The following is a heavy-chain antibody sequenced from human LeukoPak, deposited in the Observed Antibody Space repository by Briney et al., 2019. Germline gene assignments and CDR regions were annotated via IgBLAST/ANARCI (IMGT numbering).Heavy chain of an antibody. Sequence: GESLKISWKGSGYSFTSYWIGWVRRMPGKGLEWMGIIYPGDSDTRYSPSFQGQVTIPPDKCISTAYPPGSSLKASGRATYLRSKPTAPWGPRIDAFDIWGQGTMVTVSS. CDR1: GYSFTSYW. D-gene: IGHD2-21*02. CDR2: IYPGDSDT. V-gene: IGHV5-51*01. CDR3: SKPTAPWGPRIDAFDI. J-gene: IGHJ3*02.